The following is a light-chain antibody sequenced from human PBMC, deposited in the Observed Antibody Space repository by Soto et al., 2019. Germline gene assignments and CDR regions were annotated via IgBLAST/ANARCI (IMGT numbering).Light chain of an antibody. CDR3: SSYTSSSTPEV. Sequence: QSALTQPASVSGSPGQSITISCTGTSSDVGGYNYVSWYQQHPGKAPKLMIYEISNRPSGVSNRFSGSKSGNTASLTISGLQAGDEAGYYCSSYTSSSTPEVFGGGTKLTVL. J-gene: IGLJ3*02. CDR2: EIS. CDR1: SSDVGGYNY. V-gene: IGLV2-14*01.